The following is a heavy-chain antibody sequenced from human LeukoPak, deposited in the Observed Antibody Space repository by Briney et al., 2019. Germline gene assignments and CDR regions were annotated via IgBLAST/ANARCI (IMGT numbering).Heavy chain of an antibody. CDR2: ISAYNGNT. Sequence: ASVKVSCKASGYTFTSYGISWVRQAPGQGLEWMGWISAYNGNTNYAQKLQGRVTMTTDTSTSTAYMELRSLRSDDTAVYYCARASGAYYYDSSGYPFDYWGQGTLVTVSS. CDR3: ARASGAYYYDSSGYPFDY. D-gene: IGHD3-22*01. CDR1: GYTFTSYG. J-gene: IGHJ4*02. V-gene: IGHV1-18*01.